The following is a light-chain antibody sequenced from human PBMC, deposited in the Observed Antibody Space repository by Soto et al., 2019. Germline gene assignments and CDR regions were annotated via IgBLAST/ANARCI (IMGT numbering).Light chain of an antibody. J-gene: IGKJ1*01. CDR1: QSISIY. V-gene: IGKV1-39*01. CDR2: AAS. Sequence: DIQMTQSPSSLSASVGDRVTITCRASQSISIYLNWYQQKPGKAPKLLIYAASTLQGGVPSRFXGSGSGTDFTLTINSLQPEDFATYYCQQSYSTPPWTFGQGTKVEIK. CDR3: QQSYSTPPWT.